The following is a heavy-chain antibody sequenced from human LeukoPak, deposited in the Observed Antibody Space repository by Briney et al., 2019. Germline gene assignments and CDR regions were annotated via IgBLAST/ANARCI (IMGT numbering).Heavy chain of an antibody. CDR3: ARDGLPAARDI. D-gene: IGHD6-6*01. V-gene: IGHV3-48*03. CDR1: GFTFSSYE. CDR2: ISNSGDST. J-gene: IGHJ3*02. Sequence: GGSLRLSCAASGFTFSSYEMNWVRQAPGKGLQWVSYISNSGDSTYYADSVKGRFTISRDNAKNSLYLQMNSLRAEDTAVYYCARDGLPAARDIWGQGTMVTVSS.